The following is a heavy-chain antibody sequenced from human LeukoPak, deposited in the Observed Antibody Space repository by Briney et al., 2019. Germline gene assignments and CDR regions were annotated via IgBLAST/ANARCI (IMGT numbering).Heavy chain of an antibody. V-gene: IGHV4-34*01. CDR3: ARGGLANYFDY. J-gene: IGHJ4*02. Sequence: SETLSLTCVVYGGSFSGYYWSWIRQPPEKGLEWIGEINHSGTTNYNPSLKSRVTISVDTSKNHFSLKLTSVTAADTAVYYCARGGLANYFDYWGQGTLVPVSS. D-gene: IGHD3/OR15-3a*01. CDR2: INHSGTT. CDR1: GGSFSGYY.